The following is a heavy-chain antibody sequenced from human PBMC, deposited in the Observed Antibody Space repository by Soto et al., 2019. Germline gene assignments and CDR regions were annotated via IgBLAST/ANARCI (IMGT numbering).Heavy chain of an antibody. CDR3: ARQTIAARIFDY. D-gene: IGHD6-6*01. CDR2: IYYSGST. Sequence: SETLSLTCTVSGGSISSSSCYWGWIRQPTGKGLEWIGSIYYSGSTYYNPSLKSRVTISVVTSKNQFSLKLSSMTAADTAVYYCARQTIAARIFDYWGQGTLVTVSS. CDR1: GGSISSSSCY. V-gene: IGHV4-39*01. J-gene: IGHJ4*02.